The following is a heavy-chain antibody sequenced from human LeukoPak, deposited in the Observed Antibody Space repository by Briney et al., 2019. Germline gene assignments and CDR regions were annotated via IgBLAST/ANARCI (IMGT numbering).Heavy chain of an antibody. V-gene: IGHV3-74*01. CDR1: GFTFSSYW. Sequence: PGGSLRLACAASGFTFSSYWMHWVRQAPGKGLVWVSRINSDGSSTRYADSVKGRFTISRDNAKKTLYLQMNSLSAEDTAVYYCASLAVAGTGVDYWGQGTLVTVS. J-gene: IGHJ4*02. CDR2: INSDGSST. D-gene: IGHD6-19*01. CDR3: ASLAVAGTGVDY.